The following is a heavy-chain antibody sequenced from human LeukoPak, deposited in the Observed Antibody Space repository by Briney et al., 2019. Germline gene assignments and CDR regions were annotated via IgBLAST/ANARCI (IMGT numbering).Heavy chain of an antibody. V-gene: IGHV3-48*01. J-gene: IGHJ3*02. Sequence: PGGSLRLSCAASGFTFSSYWMSWVRQAPGKGLEWVSYISSSSTTIYYADSVKGRFTISRDNAKNSLYLQMNSLRADDTAVYYCARDHHRRLYDSQARDTFDIWGQGTMVTVSS. CDR2: ISSSSTTI. CDR1: GFTFSSYW. CDR3: ARDHHRRLYDSQARDTFDI. D-gene: IGHD3-22*01.